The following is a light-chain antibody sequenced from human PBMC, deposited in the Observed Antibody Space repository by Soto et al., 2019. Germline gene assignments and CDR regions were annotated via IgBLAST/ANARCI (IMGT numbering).Light chain of an antibody. Sequence: VVMTQTQNSLPVSHGQPASISCKSSQGLLYGDGHTYLNWFPLRPCQSPRRVIYKVSDRDSGVPDRCSGSESGTDFTLKIFRLEADDGVRYCCMQATLLPTTFAQGSKLDVK. CDR3: MQATLLPTT. J-gene: IGKJ2*01. CDR2: KVS. CDR1: QGLLYGDGHTY. V-gene: IGKV2-30*01.